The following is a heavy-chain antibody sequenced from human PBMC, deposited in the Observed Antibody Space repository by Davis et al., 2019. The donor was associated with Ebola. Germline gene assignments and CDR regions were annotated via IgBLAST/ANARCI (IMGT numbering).Heavy chain of an antibody. CDR2: IYYSGST. J-gene: IGHJ4*02. CDR3: AVRPGYSSSWYFDY. Sequence: SETLSLTCTVSGGSISSGDYYWSWIRQPPGKGLEWIGYIYYSGSTYYNPSLKSRVTISVDTSKNQFSLKLSSVTAADTAVYYCAVRPGYSSSWYFDYWGQGTLVTVSS. V-gene: IGHV4-30-4*01. D-gene: IGHD6-13*01. CDR1: GGSISSGDYY.